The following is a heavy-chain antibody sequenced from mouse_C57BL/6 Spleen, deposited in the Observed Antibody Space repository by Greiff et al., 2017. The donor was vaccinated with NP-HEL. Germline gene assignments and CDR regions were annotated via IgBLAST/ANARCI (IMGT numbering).Heavy chain of an antibody. CDR1: GYTFTGYW. J-gene: IGHJ3*01. CDR3: ARPYDYDDAY. D-gene: IGHD2-4*01. V-gene: IGHV1-9*01. Sequence: QVQLQQSGAELMKPGASVKLSCKATGYTFTGYWIEWVKQRPGHGLEWIGEILPGSGSTNYNAKFKGKATFTADTSSNTAYMQLSSLTTEDSAIYYCARPYDYDDAYWGQGTLVTVSA. CDR2: ILPGSGST.